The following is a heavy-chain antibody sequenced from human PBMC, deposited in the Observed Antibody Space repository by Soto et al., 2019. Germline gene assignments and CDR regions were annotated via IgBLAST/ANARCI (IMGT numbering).Heavy chain of an antibody. V-gene: IGHV3-30*03. CDR2: ISYDSTKT. CDR1: GLPLNSYG. D-gene: IGHD1-26*01. J-gene: IGHJ6*02. Sequence: VGPLSLSCPAPGLPLNSYGRHGVRRVPGNGLEWVAFISYDSTKTYYADSVKGRFTISRDNSNSALYVQMNSLTGEDTAVYYCARTRSAWSDFHYYSLDVWGQGTTVTVSS. CDR3: ARTRSAWSDFHYYSLDV.